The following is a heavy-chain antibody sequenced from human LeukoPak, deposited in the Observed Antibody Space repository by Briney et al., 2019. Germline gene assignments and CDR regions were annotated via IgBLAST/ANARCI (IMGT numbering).Heavy chain of an antibody. J-gene: IGHJ6*03. CDR1: GFTFSSYA. CDR3: AKDNAYYYGLGSHSDYYYMDV. CDR2: ISGNGDST. Sequence: QPGGSLRLSCSASGFTFSSYALSWVRQPPGKGLEWVSAISGNGDSTYYADSVKGRFTISRDNSKNTLYVQMNSLRAEDTAVYYCAKDNAYYYGLGSHSDYYYMDVWGKGTTVTVSS. D-gene: IGHD3-10*01. V-gene: IGHV3-23*01.